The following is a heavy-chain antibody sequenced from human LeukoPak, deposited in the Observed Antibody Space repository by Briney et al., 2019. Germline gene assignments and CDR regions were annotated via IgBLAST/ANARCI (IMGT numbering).Heavy chain of an antibody. Sequence: SETLSLTCTVSGGSISTYYWSWIPQPPGKGLEWIGYVSYTGSTNYNPSLKSRVTMSVDTSKTRFSLRLNSVTAADTAVYYCARGRGATAIVRGVINYFDYWGQGTLVTVSS. CDR2: VSYTGST. CDR3: ARGRGATAIVRGVINYFDY. D-gene: IGHD3-10*01. CDR1: GGSISTYY. J-gene: IGHJ4*02. V-gene: IGHV4-59*01.